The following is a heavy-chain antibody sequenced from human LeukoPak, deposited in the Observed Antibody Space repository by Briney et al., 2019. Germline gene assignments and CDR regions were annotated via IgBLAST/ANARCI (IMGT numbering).Heavy chain of an antibody. CDR1: GFTVSSNY. CDR3: ARRSDLLSYVFDV. Sequence: GSLRLSCAASGFTVSSNYMSWIRQPPGKGLEWIGFISYRKRSYYNPSLNSRVTISVDTSKNHFSLKLSSVTAADTALYYCARRSDLLSYVFDVWGQGTMVAVSS. V-gene: IGHV4-59*04. CDR2: ISYRKRS. J-gene: IGHJ3*01. D-gene: IGHD3-9*01.